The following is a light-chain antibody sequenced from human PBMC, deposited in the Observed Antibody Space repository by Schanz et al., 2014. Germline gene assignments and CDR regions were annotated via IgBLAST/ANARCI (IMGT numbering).Light chain of an antibody. CDR3: QQRGDWPLT. J-gene: IGKJ4*01. V-gene: IGKV3D-20*02. Sequence: EIVLTQSPGTLSLSPGERATLSCRASESVSSSSLAWYQQKPGQAPRLLIHGASTRATGIPARFSGSGSGTDFTLTISSLEPEDFAVYYCQQRGDWPLTFGGGTKVEIK. CDR2: GAS. CDR1: ESVSSSS.